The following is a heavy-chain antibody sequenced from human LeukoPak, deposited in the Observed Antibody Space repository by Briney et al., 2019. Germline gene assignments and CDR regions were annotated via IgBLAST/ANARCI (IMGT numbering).Heavy chain of an antibody. V-gene: IGHV4-34*01. CDR2: INHSGST. D-gene: IGHD2-15*01. CDR3: ARHRPRSFSGGGFDY. Sequence: SETLSLTCAVYGGSFSGYHWSWIRQPPGKGLEWIGEINHSGSTNYNPSLKSRVTISVDTSKNQFSLKLSSVTAADTAVYYCARHRPRSFSGGGFDYWGQGTLVTVSS. CDR1: GGSFSGYH. J-gene: IGHJ4*02.